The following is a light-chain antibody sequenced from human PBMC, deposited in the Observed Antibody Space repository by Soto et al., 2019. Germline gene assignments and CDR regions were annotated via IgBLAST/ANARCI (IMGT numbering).Light chain of an antibody. V-gene: IGKV3-15*01. CDR3: HQYNTWPLT. CDR2: DAS. J-gene: IGKJ4*01. CDR1: QTIRSD. Sequence: EIVMTQFPDSLSVSPGERATLSCRASQTIRSDLAWYQQKPGQAPRLLISDASTRATGIPARFNGSGSGTEFTLAISSLQSEDFAIYYCHQYNTWPLTFGGGTKVDI.